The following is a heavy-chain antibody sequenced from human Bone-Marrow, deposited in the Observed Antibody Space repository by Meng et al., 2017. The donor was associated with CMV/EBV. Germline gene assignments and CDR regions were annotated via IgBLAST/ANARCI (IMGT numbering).Heavy chain of an antibody. J-gene: IGHJ6*02. CDR1: GGSISSYY. CDR2: IHYSGNI. V-gene: IGHV4-59*01. Sequence: SETLSLTCTVSGGSISSYYWSWIRRPPGKGLEYIGCIHYSGNINYNPSLKSRITISVDTSKNPFSLKLGSVTAADTAVYYCARDNTQWFGELQYYYGMDVWGQGTTVTVSS. D-gene: IGHD3-10*01. CDR3: ARDNTQWFGELQYYYGMDV.